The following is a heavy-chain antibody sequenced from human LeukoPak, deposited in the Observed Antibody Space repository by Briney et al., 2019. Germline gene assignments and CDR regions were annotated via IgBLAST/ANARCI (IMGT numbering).Heavy chain of an antibody. J-gene: IGHJ4*02. CDR2: ISSSGST. CDR3: ASGSWSLYSGSPNYFDY. Sequence: SETLSLTCTVSGGSISSSSYHWVWIRQPPGKGLDWIGTISSSGSTYYNPSLKSRVTISVDTSKNQFSLKLSSVTAADTAVYYCASGSWSLYSGSPNYFDYWGQGTLVTVSS. D-gene: IGHD2-15*01. CDR1: GGSISSSSYH. V-gene: IGHV4-39*07.